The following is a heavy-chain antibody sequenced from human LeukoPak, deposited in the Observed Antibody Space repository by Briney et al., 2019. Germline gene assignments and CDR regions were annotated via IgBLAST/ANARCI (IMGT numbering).Heavy chain of an antibody. D-gene: IGHD2-15*01. Sequence: GGSLRLSCAASGFSFSSYAMSWVRQAPGKGLEWVSGFSVSDGITYYADSVKGRFTISRDNAKNSLYLQMNSLRVEDTAVYYCAREDPFSGGTDNWGQGTLVTVSS. J-gene: IGHJ4*02. CDR1: GFSFSSYA. CDR2: FSVSDGIT. V-gene: IGHV3-23*01. CDR3: AREDPFSGGTDN.